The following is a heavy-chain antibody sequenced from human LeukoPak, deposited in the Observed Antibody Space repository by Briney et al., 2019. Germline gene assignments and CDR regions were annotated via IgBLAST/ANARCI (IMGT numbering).Heavy chain of an antibody. V-gene: IGHV3-48*01. CDR2: MSRSGDII. CDR1: GFTFSSY. Sequence: GGSLRLSCAASGFTFSSYMNWVRQVPGKGLESVSYMSRSGDIIYYADSVKGRFTISRDNAKNSLYLQMNSLRAEDTAVYYCVRDVYYGSGSPRLDYWGQGTLVTVSS. CDR3: VRDVYYGSGSPRLDY. D-gene: IGHD3-10*01. J-gene: IGHJ4*02.